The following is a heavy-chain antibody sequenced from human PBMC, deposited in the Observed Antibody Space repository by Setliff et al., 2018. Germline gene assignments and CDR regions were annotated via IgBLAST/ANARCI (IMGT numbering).Heavy chain of an antibody. CDR1: GFTFSSYG. Sequence: PGGSLRLSCAVSGFTFSSYGIHWVRQAPGKGLEYVAGIRSNGGRTYYADSVKGRFTISRDNAKNSVYLQVNSLRAEDTAVYYCARGVGATEYYYMDVWGKGTTVTVSS. J-gene: IGHJ6*03. D-gene: IGHD1-26*01. CDR2: IRSNGGRT. V-gene: IGHV3-64*02. CDR3: ARGVGATEYYYMDV.